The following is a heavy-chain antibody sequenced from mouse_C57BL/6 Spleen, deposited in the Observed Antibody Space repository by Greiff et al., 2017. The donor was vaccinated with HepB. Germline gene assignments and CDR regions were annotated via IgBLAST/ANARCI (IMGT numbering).Heavy chain of an antibody. CDR3: ARYGSSPYWYFDV. V-gene: IGHV3-1*01. CDR2: ISYSGST. D-gene: IGHD1-1*01. CDR1: GYSITSGYD. J-gene: IGHJ1*03. Sequence: VQLQQSGPGMVKPSQSLSLTCTVTGYSITSGYDWHWIRHFPGNKLEWMGYISYSGSTNYNPSLKSRISITHDTSKNHFFLKLNSVTTEDTATYYCARYGSSPYWYFDVWGTGTTVTVSS.